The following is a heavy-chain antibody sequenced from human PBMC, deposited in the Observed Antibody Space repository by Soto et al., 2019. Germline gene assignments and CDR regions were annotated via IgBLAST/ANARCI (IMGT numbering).Heavy chain of an antibody. D-gene: IGHD3-3*01. CDR3: ARCIGIVGYDFGPMDV. CDR1: GGTFSSYA. Sequence: QVQLVQSGAEVKKPGSSVKVSCKASGGTFSSYAISWVQQAPGQGLEWMGGIIPIFGTANYAQKFQGRVTITADESTSTAYMELSSLRSEDTAVYYCARCIGIVGYDFGPMDVWGQGTTVTVSS. V-gene: IGHV1-69*12. J-gene: IGHJ6*02. CDR2: IIPIFGTA.